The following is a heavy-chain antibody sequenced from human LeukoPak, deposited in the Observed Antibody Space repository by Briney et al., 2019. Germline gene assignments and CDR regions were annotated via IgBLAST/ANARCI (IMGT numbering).Heavy chain of an antibody. J-gene: IGHJ4*02. D-gene: IGHD2-2*02. CDR1: GFTFSTYG. CDR3: AKVLFPLVVPAAIFDY. V-gene: IGHV3-30*18. CDR2: ISHEGSDK. Sequence: GGSLRPSCVASGFTFSTYGMHWVRQAPGKGLEWVAAISHEGSDKYYADSVKGRFTISKDNSKKTLYLQMNSLRVEDTAVYYCAKVLFPLVVPAAIFDYWGQGILVTVSS.